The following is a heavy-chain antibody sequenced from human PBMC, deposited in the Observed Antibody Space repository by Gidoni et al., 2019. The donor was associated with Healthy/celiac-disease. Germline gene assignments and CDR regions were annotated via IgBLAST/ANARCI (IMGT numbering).Heavy chain of an antibody. V-gene: IGHV2-5*02. CDR1: GFLLSTSGVG. D-gene: IGHD6-13*01. CDR3: AHAYSSSTNWFDP. J-gene: IGHJ5*02. Sequence: QITLKESGPTPVKPTQTLTLTCTFSGFLLSTSGVGVGWIRQPPGKALEWLALIYWDDDKRYSPSLKSRLTITKDTYKSQVVLTMTKMDPVDTATYYCAHAYSSSTNWFDPWGQGTLVTVSS. CDR2: IYWDDDK.